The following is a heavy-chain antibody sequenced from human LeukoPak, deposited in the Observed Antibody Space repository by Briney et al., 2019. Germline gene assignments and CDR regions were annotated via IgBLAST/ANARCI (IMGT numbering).Heavy chain of an antibody. V-gene: IGHV3-20*04. CDR3: ARDHTLCSRDY. J-gene: IGHJ4*02. Sequence: GGSLRLSCEGSGFTFEDFDMTWVRQAPGKGLEWVSTIKWNGDVIGYADSVKGRFIISRDDAKNSLFLQMNSLRADDTAFYYCARDHTLCSRDYWGEGNLVTVSS. CDR1: GFTFEDFD. CDR2: IKWNGDVI. D-gene: IGHD6-19*01.